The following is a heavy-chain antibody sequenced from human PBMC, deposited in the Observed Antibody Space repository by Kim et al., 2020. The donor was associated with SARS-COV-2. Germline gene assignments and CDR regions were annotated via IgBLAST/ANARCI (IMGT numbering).Heavy chain of an antibody. CDR3: AKASFITIFGVVIGYWYYDL. CDR1: GFTFSSYG. Sequence: GGSLRLSCAASGFTFSSYGMHWVRQAPGKGLEWVAVISYDGSNKYYADSVKGRFTISRDNSKNTLYLQMNSLRAEDTAVYYSAKASFITIFGVVIGYWYYDLWCRCTLVTVSS. D-gene: IGHD3-3*01. J-gene: IGHJ2*01. V-gene: IGHV3-30*18. CDR2: ISYDGSNK.